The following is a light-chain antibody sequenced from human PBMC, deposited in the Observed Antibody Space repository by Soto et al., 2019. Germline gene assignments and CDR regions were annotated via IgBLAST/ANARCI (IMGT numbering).Light chain of an antibody. J-gene: IGLJ3*02. Sequence: QSALTQPRSVSGSPGQSVIISCTGTSSDVGGYKYVSWYQQHPGKAPKLMIYDVNKRPSGVPDRVSGSKSGNTASLTISGLQTEDEADYYCCSYAGTYIVFGGGTKLTVL. CDR2: DVN. CDR3: CSYAGTYIV. CDR1: SSDVGGYKY. V-gene: IGLV2-11*01.